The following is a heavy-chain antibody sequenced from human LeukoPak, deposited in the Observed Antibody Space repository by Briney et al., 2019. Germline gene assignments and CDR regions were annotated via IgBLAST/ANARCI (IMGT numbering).Heavy chain of an antibody. CDR3: ASFEVRGAIITFQRHYGMDV. D-gene: IGHD3-10*01. Sequence: ASVKVSCKASGGTFSSYAISWVRQAPGQGLEWMGGIIPIFGTANYAQKFQGRVTITADESTSTAYMELSSLRSEDTAVYYCASFEVRGAIITFQRHYGMDVWGQGTTVTVSS. CDR2: IIPIFGTA. V-gene: IGHV1-69*13. CDR1: GGTFSSYA. J-gene: IGHJ6*02.